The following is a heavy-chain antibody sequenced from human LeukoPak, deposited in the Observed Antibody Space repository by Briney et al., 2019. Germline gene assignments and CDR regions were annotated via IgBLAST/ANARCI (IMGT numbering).Heavy chain of an antibody. CDR1: GYTFTGYY. D-gene: IGHD2-2*01. J-gene: IGHJ4*02. CDR2: INPNSGGT. V-gene: IGHV1-2*06. Sequence: GASVKVSCKASGYTFTGYYMHWVRQAPGQGLEWLGQINPNSGGTNYAQKFQGRVTMTRDTSISTAYMELSRLRSDDTAVYYCAREYCSSISCFKYFDDWGQGTLVTVSS. CDR3: AREYCSSISCFKYFDD.